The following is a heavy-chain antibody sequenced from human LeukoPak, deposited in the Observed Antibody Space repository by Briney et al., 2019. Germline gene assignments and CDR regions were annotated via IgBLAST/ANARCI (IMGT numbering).Heavy chain of an antibody. Sequence: ASVKVSCKASGYTFTSYGISWVRQAPGRGLEWMGWISAYNGNTNYAQKLQGRVTMTTDTSTSTAYMELRSLRSDDTAVYYCARGLRLGELSSHPLWPYDYWGQGTLVTVSS. CDR3: ARGLRLGELSSHPLWPYDY. V-gene: IGHV1-18*01. CDR1: GYTFTSYG. CDR2: ISAYNGNT. D-gene: IGHD3-16*02. J-gene: IGHJ4*02.